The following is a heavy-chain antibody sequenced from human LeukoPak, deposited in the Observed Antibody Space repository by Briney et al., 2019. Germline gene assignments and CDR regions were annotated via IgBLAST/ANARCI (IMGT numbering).Heavy chain of an antibody. Sequence: ASVKVSCKASGFSFTTSAMQWVRQARGTRLEWIGWIVVGTTNTDYAQKLQARVTITRDASASTAYMELSSLRSEATAVYYCAATVYYDKDYYTDVWGKGTTVTVS. CDR2: IVVGTTNT. J-gene: IGHJ6*03. D-gene: IGHD3-22*01. CDR3: AATVYYDKDYYTDV. V-gene: IGHV1-58*02. CDR1: GFSFTTSA.